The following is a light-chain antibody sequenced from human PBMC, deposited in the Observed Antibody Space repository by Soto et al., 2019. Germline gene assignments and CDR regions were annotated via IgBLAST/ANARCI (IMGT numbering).Light chain of an antibody. CDR3: LLSYNGPYV. V-gene: IGLV7-46*01. J-gene: IGLJ1*01. CDR1: TGDVTSGHY. Sequence: QAVVIQEPSLTVSPGGTVTLTCGSSTGDVTSGHYPYWFQQKPGQAPRTLIYDTSNRHSWTPARFSGSLLGGKAALTLSGAQPEDEAEYYCLLSYNGPYVFGAGTKVTVL. CDR2: DTS.